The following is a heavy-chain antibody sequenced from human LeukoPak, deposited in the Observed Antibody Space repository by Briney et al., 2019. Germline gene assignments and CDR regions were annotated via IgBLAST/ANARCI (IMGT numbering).Heavy chain of an antibody. D-gene: IGHD1-26*01. J-gene: IGHJ5*02. CDR2: MNPNSGNT. CDR1: GYTFTNYD. V-gene: IGHV1-8*01. CDR3: ARDIAGATKGGWFDT. Sequence: ASVTVSCKACGYTFTNYDINWVRQATGHGLEWMGWMNPNSGNTGYAQKFQGRVTMTRNTCISPADIELRSVKSEDTALYYCARDIAGATKGGWFDTWGQGTPVTVSS.